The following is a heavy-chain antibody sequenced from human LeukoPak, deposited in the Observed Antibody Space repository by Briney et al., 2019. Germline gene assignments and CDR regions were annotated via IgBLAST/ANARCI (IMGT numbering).Heavy chain of an antibody. CDR1: GGSVSSGGYY. Sequence: SETLSLTCTVSGGSVSSGGYYWSWIRQPPGKGLEWIGYIYHSGSTYYNPSLKSRVTISVDRSKNQFSLKLSSVTAADTAVYYCARDIVGGWGLQLDWYFDLWGRGTLVTVSS. D-gene: IGHD2-21*01. V-gene: IGHV4-30-2*01. J-gene: IGHJ2*01. CDR2: IYHSGST. CDR3: ARDIVGGWGLQLDWYFDL.